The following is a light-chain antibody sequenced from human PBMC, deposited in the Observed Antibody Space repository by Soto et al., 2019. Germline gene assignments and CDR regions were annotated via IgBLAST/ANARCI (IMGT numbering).Light chain of an antibody. V-gene: IGKV3D-7*01. CDR2: GAS. CDR3: QQDYTRFT. J-gene: IGKJ3*01. CDR1: QSVSSSY. Sequence: PGDRVTLSCRASQSVSSSYLTWYQQQPGQAPRLLIYGASTRATSIPARFSGSGSGTDFTLTISSLQPEDFAVYYCQQDYTRFTFGPGTKVDIK.